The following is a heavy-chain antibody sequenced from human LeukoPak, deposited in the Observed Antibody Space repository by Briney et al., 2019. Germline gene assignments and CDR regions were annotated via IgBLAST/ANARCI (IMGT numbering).Heavy chain of an antibody. Sequence: GASVKVSCKASGYSFADYYMHWVRQAPGQGLEWMVWIKPNSGDTRSAQKFQGRVTMTRDTSISTAYMELSRLRSDDTAVYYCAREGLQGATKDYWGQGTLVTVSS. CDR2: IKPNSGDT. CDR1: GYSFADYY. D-gene: IGHD1-26*01. CDR3: AREGLQGATKDY. V-gene: IGHV1-2*02. J-gene: IGHJ4*02.